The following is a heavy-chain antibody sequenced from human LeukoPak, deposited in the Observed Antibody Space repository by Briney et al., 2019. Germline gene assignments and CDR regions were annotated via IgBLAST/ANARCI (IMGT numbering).Heavy chain of an antibody. Sequence: PGGSLRPSCAGSGFTFIIYDIYWVRQAPGKGLEWVSTISGSGASTYYADAVKGRFTISRDNSKNTVYLQMNSLRAEDTAVYYCAEDGGEGGQGTLVTVSS. CDR2: ISGSGAST. CDR1: GFTFIIYD. D-gene: IGHD3-16*01. J-gene: IGHJ4*02. V-gene: IGHV3-23*01. CDR3: AEDGGE.